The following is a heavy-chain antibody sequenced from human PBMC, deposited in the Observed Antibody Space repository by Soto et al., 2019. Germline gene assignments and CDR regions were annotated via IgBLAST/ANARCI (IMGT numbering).Heavy chain of an antibody. V-gene: IGHV3-21*01. CDR2: ISTSSTSI. Sequence: EVQLVESGGGLVKPGGSLRLSRAASGFTFSSYSMNWVRQAPGKGLEWVSTISTSSTSIYYADSVKGRFTISRDNAKNSLYLQMHSLRVEDTAVYYCARVHWLASHIWCQGAMVTVSS. J-gene: IGHJ3*02. CDR1: GFTFSSYS. D-gene: IGHD6-19*01. CDR3: ARVHWLASHI.